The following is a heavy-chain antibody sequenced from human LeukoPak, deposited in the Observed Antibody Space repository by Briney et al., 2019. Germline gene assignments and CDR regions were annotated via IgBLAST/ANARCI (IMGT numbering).Heavy chain of an antibody. Sequence: SETLSLTCTVSGYSISSGYYWGWIRQPPGKGLEWIGSIYHSGSTYYNPSLKSRVTISVDASKNQFSLKLSSVTAADTAVYYWASTHIEAFDIWGQGTMVTVSS. CDR1: GYSISSGYY. J-gene: IGHJ3*02. CDR3: ASTHIEAFDI. V-gene: IGHV4-38-2*02. CDR2: IYHSGST. D-gene: IGHD2-21*01.